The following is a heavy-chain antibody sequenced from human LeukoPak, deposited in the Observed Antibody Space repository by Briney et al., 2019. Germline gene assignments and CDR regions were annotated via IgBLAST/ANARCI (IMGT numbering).Heavy chain of an antibody. Sequence: SETLSLTCTVSGGSISSGGYYWSWIRQPAGKGLEWIGRIYTSGSTNYNPSLKSRVTMSVDTSKNQFSLKLSSVTAADTAVYYCARTGYVWGSYRQEYYFDYWGQGTLVTVSS. J-gene: IGHJ4*02. D-gene: IGHD3-16*02. CDR2: IYTSGST. CDR1: GGSISSGGYY. V-gene: IGHV4-61*02. CDR3: ARTGYVWGSYRQEYYFDY.